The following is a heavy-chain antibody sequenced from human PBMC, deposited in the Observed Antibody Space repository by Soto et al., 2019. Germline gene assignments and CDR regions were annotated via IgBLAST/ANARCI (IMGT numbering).Heavy chain of an antibody. J-gene: IGHJ5*02. CDR1: GFSLTTSGVG. Sequence: QITLKESGPTLVKSTQTLTLTCTFSGFSLTTSGVGVGWIRQPPGKALEWLALIYWDDDKRYSPSLKSRLTIPKDTSKNPVVLMMTNMDPVDTATYSCAHSLGEDWFDPWGQGTLVTVSS. CDR3: AHSLGEDWFDP. CDR2: IYWDDDK. D-gene: IGHD3-16*01. V-gene: IGHV2-5*02.